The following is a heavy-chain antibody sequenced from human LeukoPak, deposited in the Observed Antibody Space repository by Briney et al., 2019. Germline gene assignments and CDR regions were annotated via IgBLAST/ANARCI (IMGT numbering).Heavy chain of an antibody. V-gene: IGHV1-2*02. CDR3: ARQAAAGPTNYYYGMDV. Sequence: GASVKVSCKAFGYTFTGYYMHWVRQAPGQGLEWMGWINPNSGGTNYAQKFQGRVTMTRDTSISTAYMELSRLRSDDTAVYYCARQAAAGPTNYYYGMDVWGQGTTVTVSS. CDR1: GYTFTGYY. D-gene: IGHD6-13*01. J-gene: IGHJ6*02. CDR2: INPNSGGT.